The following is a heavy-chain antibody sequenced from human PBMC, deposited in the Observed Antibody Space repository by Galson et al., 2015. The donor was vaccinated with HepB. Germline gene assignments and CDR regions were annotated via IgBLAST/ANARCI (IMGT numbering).Heavy chain of an antibody. D-gene: IGHD3-9*01. CDR2: IIPIFGTA. CDR3: ARDFYDILTHWFDP. V-gene: IGHV1-69*13. Sequence: SVKVSCKASGDTFSSYAISWVRQAPGQGLEWMGGIIPIFGTANYAQKFQGRVTITADESTSTAYMELSSLRSEDTAVYYCARDFYDILTHWFDPWGQGTLVTVSS. CDR1: GDTFSSYA. J-gene: IGHJ5*02.